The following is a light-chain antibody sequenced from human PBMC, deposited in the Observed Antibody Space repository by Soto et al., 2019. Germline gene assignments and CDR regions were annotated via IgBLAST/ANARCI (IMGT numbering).Light chain of an antibody. CDR3: QQYNNSLRT. Sequence: ETVLTQSPGTLSLSPGERAILSCRASQSVSSTYLAWYQQKPGQAPRLLIYGASSRATGIPDRFSGSGSGTDFTLTISRLEPEDFAVYYCQQYNNSLRTFGQGTKV. J-gene: IGKJ1*01. CDR2: GAS. CDR1: QSVSSTY. V-gene: IGKV3-20*01.